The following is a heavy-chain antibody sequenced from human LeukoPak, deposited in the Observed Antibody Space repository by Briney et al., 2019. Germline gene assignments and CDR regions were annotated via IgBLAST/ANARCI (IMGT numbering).Heavy chain of an antibody. J-gene: IGHJ4*02. V-gene: IGHV1-69*04. CDR2: IIPILGIA. D-gene: IGHD3-10*01. Sequence: ASVKVSCKASGGTFSSYAISWMRQAPGQGLEWMGRIIPILGIANYAQKFQGRVTITADKSTSTAYMELSSLRSEDTAVYYCARESSGSYYMRDFDYWGQGTLVTVSS. CDR1: GGTFSSYA. CDR3: ARESSGSYYMRDFDY.